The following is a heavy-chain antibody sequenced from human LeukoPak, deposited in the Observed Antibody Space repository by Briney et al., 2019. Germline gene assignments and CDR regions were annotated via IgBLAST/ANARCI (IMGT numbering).Heavy chain of an antibody. D-gene: IGHD1-14*01. Sequence: PGGSLRLSCAASGFTFDDYTMHWVRQAPGKGLEWVSLISWDGGSTYYADSVKGRFTISRDNSKNSLYLQMNSLRTEDTALYYCAKDRGGRSYYYYYMDVWGKGTTVTISS. CDR3: AKDRGGRSYYYYYMDV. CDR2: ISWDGGST. J-gene: IGHJ6*03. V-gene: IGHV3-43*01. CDR1: GFTFDDYT.